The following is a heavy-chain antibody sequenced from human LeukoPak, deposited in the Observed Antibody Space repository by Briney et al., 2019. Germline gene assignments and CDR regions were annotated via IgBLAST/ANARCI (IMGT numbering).Heavy chain of an antibody. CDR2: IRYDGSNK. Sequence: GGSLRLSCAASGFTFSSYGMHWVRQAPGKGLEWVAFIRYDGSNKYYADSVKGRFTISRDDSKNTLYLQMNSLSAEDTAVYYCATPGDIVVVPAWRFDYWGQGTLVTVSS. J-gene: IGHJ4*02. CDR1: GFTFSSYG. V-gene: IGHV3-30*02. CDR3: ATPGDIVVVPAWRFDY. D-gene: IGHD2-2*01.